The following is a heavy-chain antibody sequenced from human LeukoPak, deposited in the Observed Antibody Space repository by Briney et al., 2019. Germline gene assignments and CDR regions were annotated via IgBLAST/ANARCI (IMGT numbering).Heavy chain of an antibody. J-gene: IGHJ1*01. CDR3: ARGGDGSIDF. V-gene: IGHV3-74*03. CDR1: GFAFNSYW. D-gene: IGHD3-10*01. Sequence: PGGSLRLSCATSGFAFNSYWLPWVRQAPGKGLVWVSYSNNDGTRATYAESVKGRFTISRDSAKKPLYLQMNSLRGEDSAVYYCARGGDGSIDFWGQGTLVTVSS. CDR2: SNNDGTRA.